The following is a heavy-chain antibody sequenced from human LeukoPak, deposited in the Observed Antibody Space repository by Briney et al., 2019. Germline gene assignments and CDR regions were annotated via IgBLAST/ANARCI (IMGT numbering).Heavy chain of an antibody. CDR1: GGSISSHY. Sequence: SETLSLTCSVSGGSISSHYWSWIRQPPGKGLEWIGYIYYSGSTNYNPSLKSRVTISVDTSKNQFSLKLGSVTAADTAVYYCARGGGNFFLWGQGTLVTVSS. V-gene: IGHV4-59*11. D-gene: IGHD4-23*01. CDR3: ARGGGNFFL. J-gene: IGHJ4*02. CDR2: IYYSGST.